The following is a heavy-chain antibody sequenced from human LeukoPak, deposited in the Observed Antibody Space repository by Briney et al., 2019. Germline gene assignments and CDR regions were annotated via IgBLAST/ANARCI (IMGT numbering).Heavy chain of an antibody. Sequence: PGGSLRLSCAASGFTVSSNYMSWVRQAPGKGLEWVSVIYSGGSTYYADSVKGRFTISRDNAKNSLYLQMNSLRAEDTAVYYCASVWYYYDSSGYYSDAFDIWGQGTMVTVSS. J-gene: IGHJ3*02. V-gene: IGHV3-53*01. CDR3: ASVWYYYDSSGYYSDAFDI. CDR2: IYSGGST. CDR1: GFTVSSNY. D-gene: IGHD3-22*01.